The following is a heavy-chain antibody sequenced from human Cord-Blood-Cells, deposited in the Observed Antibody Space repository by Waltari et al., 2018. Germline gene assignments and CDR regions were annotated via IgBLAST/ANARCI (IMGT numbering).Heavy chain of an antibody. D-gene: IGHD1-26*01. CDR3: AKGNYSGSYFDY. J-gene: IGHJ4*02. CDR1: GGSFIGYY. CDR2: INHSGST. V-gene: IGHV4-34*01. Sequence: QVQLQQWGAGLLKPSETLSLTCAVYGGSFIGYYWCWIRQPPGKGLEWIGEINHSGSTNYNPSLKSRVTISVDTSKNQFSLKLSSVTAADTAVYYCAKGNYSGSYFDYWGQGTLVTVSS.